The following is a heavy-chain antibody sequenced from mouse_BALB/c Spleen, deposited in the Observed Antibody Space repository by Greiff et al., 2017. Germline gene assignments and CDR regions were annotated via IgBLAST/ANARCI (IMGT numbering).Heavy chain of an antibody. CDR3: ARGDGNCFAY. D-gene: IGHD2-1*01. Sequence: EVKLVESGGGLVQPGGSLKLSCAASGFTFSSYGMSWVRQTPDKRLELVATINSNGGSTYYPDSVKGRFTISRDNAKNTLYLQMSSLKSEDTAMYYCARGDGNCFAYWGQGTLVTVSA. CDR2: INSNGGST. J-gene: IGHJ3*01. V-gene: IGHV5-6-3*01. CDR1: GFTFSSYG.